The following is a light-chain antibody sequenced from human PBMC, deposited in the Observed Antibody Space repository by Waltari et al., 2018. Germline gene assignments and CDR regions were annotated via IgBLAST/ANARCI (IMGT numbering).Light chain of an antibody. J-gene: IGKJ2*01. CDR1: QYIGSY. CDR2: AAP. CDR3: QQSYSVPYT. V-gene: IGKV1-39*01. Sequence: DIQMTQSPSSLSASVGDGATISCRASQYIGSYINWYQHKPGKAPELLIYAAPSVHRGVSFRFDGRGSGTHFSLTIKSLQPDDSATYFCQQSYSVPYTFGQGTNLGV.